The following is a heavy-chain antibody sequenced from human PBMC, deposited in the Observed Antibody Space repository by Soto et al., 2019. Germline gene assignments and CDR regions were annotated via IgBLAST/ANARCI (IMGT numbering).Heavy chain of an antibody. Sequence: AMVPSTAYRYTFNSCKTNWGPQDTEKGLEWMGWMNPNSGNTGYAQKFQGRVTMTTDTSISTAYMELSSLRSEDTAVYYCARTRFLRMFGYYHYMDVWGKGTTVTVSS. V-gene: IGHV1-8*01. CDR2: MNPNSGNT. D-gene: IGHD3-16*01. CDR1: RYTFNSCK. CDR3: ARTRFLRMFGYYHYMDV. J-gene: IGHJ6*03.